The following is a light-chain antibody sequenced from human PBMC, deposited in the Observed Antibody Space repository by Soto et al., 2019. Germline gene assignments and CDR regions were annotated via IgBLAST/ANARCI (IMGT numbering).Light chain of an antibody. CDR2: EVS. J-gene: IGLJ3*02. CDR1: SSDVGGYNY. Sequence: QSALTQPASVSGSPGQSITISCTGTSSDVGGYNYVSWYQQHPGKAPKLIIYEVSNRPSGVSNRFSGSKSGNTASLTISGLQAEDEADYYCSSYAGSNSFLFGGGTKLTVL. CDR3: SSYAGSNSFL. V-gene: IGLV2-14*01.